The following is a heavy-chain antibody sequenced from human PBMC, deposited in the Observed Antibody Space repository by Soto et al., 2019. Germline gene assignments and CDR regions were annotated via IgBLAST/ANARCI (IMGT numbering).Heavy chain of an antibody. CDR1: GYSFTSYW. Sequence: EVQLVQSGAEVQKPGESLKISCKGSGYSFTSYWIGWVRQMPGNGLESMGIIYPGDSDTRYSPSFQGQVTISADKSISTAYLQWSSLKASDTAMYYCARTAAAGKYYYGMDVWGQGTTVTVSS. V-gene: IGHV5-51*01. CDR3: ARTAAAGKYYYGMDV. CDR2: IYPGDSDT. J-gene: IGHJ6*02. D-gene: IGHD6-13*01.